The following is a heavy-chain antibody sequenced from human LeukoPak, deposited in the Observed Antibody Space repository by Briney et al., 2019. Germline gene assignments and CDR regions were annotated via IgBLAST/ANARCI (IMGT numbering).Heavy chain of an antibody. Sequence: GRSLRLSCAASGFTFSSYVMHWVRQAPGKGLEWVAIIWFDGSNKYYADSVKGRFTISRDDSKNTLYLQMNSLRAEDTAVYYCARNGGNYILDYWGQGTLVTVSS. CDR1: GFTFSSYV. CDR2: IWFDGSNK. V-gene: IGHV3-33*01. D-gene: IGHD4/OR15-4a*01. J-gene: IGHJ4*02. CDR3: ARNGGNYILDY.